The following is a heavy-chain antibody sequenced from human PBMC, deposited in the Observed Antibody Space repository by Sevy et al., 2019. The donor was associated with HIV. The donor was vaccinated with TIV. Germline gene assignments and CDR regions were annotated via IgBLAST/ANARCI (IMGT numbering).Heavy chain of an antibody. J-gene: IGHJ4*02. CDR1: GFTFSSSA. V-gene: IGHV3-30-3*01. Sequence: GGSLRLSCAASGFTFSSSAMHWVRQAPGKGLEWVALISYDASNIFYADSVKGRFTISRANSKNTLYLQMNSLRVEDTAVYYCARDGIAARLGLDYWGQGTLVTVSS. CDR2: ISYDASNI. D-gene: IGHD6-6*01. CDR3: ARDGIAARLGLDY.